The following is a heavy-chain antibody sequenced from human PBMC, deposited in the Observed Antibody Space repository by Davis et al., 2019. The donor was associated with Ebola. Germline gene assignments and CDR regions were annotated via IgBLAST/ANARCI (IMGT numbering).Heavy chain of an antibody. CDR3: SRGPASGYELGLFHP. J-gene: IGHJ5*02. V-gene: IGHV1-2*02. D-gene: IGHD5-12*01. CDR1: GYTFTTYY. Sequence: ASVQVSCKASGYTFTTYYIHWVRQAPGQGLEWMGRINPYSGGTNLAQKFQGRVTMTRNTSISTAYMELSSLRSEDTAMYYCSRGPASGYELGLFHPWGQGTLVTVSS. CDR2: INPYSGGT.